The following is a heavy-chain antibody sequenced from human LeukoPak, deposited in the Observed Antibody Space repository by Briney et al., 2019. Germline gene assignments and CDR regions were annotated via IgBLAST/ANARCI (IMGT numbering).Heavy chain of an antibody. CDR3: AKDRGYMDSRLGFDY. V-gene: IGHV3-23*01. CDR1: GFTLSSYA. J-gene: IGHJ4*02. CDR2: ISGSGGST. Sequence: GGSLRLSCAASGFTLSSYAMSWVLQAPGKGLEWVSAISGSGGSTYYADSVKGRFTFSRDNSKNTLYLQMNSLRAEDTAVYYCAKDRGYMDSRLGFDYWGQGTLVTVSS. D-gene: IGHD3-10*01.